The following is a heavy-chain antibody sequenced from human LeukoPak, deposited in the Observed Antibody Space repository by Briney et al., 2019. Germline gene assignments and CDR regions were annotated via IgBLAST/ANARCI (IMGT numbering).Heavy chain of an antibody. J-gene: IGHJ4*02. D-gene: IGHD3-22*01. V-gene: IGHV3-23*01. CDR3: GKQYHADSVRGRFTVSRDNSRNTVSLQMSSLRVEDTGIYYCAKAGIGADGAGFLCEY. CDR1: GFTFSDYA. Sequence: PGGSLRLSCAASGFTFSDYAMSWVRQAPGKGLEWVSTASYYVGKQFHADSVRGRFPVSESNFRKTVSLQMGSRKGEETGFYYVGKQYHADSVRGRFTVSRDNSRNTVSLQMSSLRVEDTGIYYCAKAGIGADGAGFLCEYWGQGTLVTVSS. CDR2: ASYYVGKQ.